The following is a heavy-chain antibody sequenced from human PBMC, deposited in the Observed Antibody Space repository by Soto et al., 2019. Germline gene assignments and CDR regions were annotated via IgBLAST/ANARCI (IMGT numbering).Heavy chain of an antibody. D-gene: IGHD6-13*01. Sequence: ASVKVSCKASGGTFSSYAISWVRQAPGQGLEWMGGIIPIFGTANYAQKFQGRVTITADKSTSTAYMELSSLRSEDTAVYYCAMGYSSSWQYYFDYWGQGTLVTVSS. J-gene: IGHJ4*02. CDR1: GGTFSSYA. CDR3: AMGYSSSWQYYFDY. V-gene: IGHV1-69*06. CDR2: IIPIFGTA.